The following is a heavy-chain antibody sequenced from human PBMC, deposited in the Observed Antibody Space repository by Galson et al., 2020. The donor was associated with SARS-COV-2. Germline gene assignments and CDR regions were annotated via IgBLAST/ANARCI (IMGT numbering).Heavy chain of an antibody. V-gene: IGHV3-30*18. Sequence: PGGSLRLSCAASGFTFSSNGMHWVRQAPGKGLEWVAVISSDGSNEYYADSVKGRFTISRDKSKNTLYLQMNSLRAEDTAVYYCAKAAEEMDIPYYLDCWGPGSLVTVS. CDR3: AKAAEEMDIPYYLDC. J-gene: IGHJ4*02. CDR1: GFTFSSNG. CDR2: ISSDGSNE. D-gene: IGHD2-2*02.